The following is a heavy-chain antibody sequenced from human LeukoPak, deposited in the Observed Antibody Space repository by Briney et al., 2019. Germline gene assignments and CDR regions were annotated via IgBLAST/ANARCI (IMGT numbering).Heavy chain of an antibody. CDR3: AKSPGSYYYDSSGYYFHY. V-gene: IGHV3-23*01. J-gene: IGHJ4*02. Sequence: GGSLRLSCAASGFTFSSYWMHWVRQAPGKGLEWVSAISGSGGSTYYADSVKGRFTISRDNSKNTLYLQMNSLRAEDTAVYYCAKSPGSYYYDSSGYYFHYWGQGTLVTVSS. CDR2: ISGSGGST. D-gene: IGHD3-22*01. CDR1: GFTFSSYW.